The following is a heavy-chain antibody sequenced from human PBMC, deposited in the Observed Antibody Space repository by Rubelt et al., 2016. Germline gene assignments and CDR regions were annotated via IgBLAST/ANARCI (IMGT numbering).Heavy chain of an antibody. CDR3: ASPTGGDGPV. V-gene: IGHV3-48*04. D-gene: IGHD3-16*01. Sequence: EVQLLESGGGLVQPGGSLRLSCAASGFTFSSYSMNWVRQAPGRGLEWVSLFHSGGRTYYADSVKGRFTISRDDAKNSLYLQMNSLRAEDTAVYYCASPTGGDGPVWGQGTTVTVSS. CDR1: GFTFSSYS. CDR2: LFHSGGRT. J-gene: IGHJ6*02.